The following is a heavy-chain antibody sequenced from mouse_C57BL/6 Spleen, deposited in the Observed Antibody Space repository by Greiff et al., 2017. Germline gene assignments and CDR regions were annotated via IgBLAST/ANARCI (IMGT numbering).Heavy chain of an antibody. V-gene: IGHV1-80*01. D-gene: IGHD2-1*01. CDR1: GYAFSSYW. CDR3: ARAYYGNYGVYFDY. Sequence: QVQLQQSGAELVKPGASVKISCKASGYAFSSYWMNWVKQRPGKGLEWIGQIYPGDGDTNYNGKFKGKAKLTADKSSSTAYMQLSSLTSEDSAVYFCARAYYGNYGVYFDYWGQGTTLTVSS. CDR2: IYPGDGDT. J-gene: IGHJ2*01.